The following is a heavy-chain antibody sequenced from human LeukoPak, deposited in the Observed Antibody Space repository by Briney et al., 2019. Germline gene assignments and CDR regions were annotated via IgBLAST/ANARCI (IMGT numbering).Heavy chain of an antibody. V-gene: IGHV4-61*05. J-gene: IGHJ4*02. CDR2: IYYSGST. CDR3: ARHRYASGSSNFDY. D-gene: IGHD3-10*01. CDR1: GGSISSRSYY. Sequence: SETLSLTCTVSGGSISSRSYYWGWIRQPPGKGLEWIGYIYYSGSTNYNPSLKSRVTISVDTSKNQFSLKLSSVTAADTAVYYCARHRYASGSSNFDYWGQGTLVSVSS.